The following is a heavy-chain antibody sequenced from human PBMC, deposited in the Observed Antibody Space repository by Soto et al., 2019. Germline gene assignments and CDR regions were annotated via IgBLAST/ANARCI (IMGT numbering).Heavy chain of an antibody. CDR3: ATASRGYSYGLTDP. V-gene: IGHV1-24*01. D-gene: IGHD5-18*01. CDR2: FDPEDGET. J-gene: IGHJ5*02. Sequence: GASVKVSCKVSGYTLTELSMHWVRQALGKGLEWMGGFDPEDGETIYAQKIQGRVTMTEDTSTDTAYMELSSLRSEDTAVYYCATASRGYSYGLTDPWGQGTLVTVSS. CDR1: GYTLTELS.